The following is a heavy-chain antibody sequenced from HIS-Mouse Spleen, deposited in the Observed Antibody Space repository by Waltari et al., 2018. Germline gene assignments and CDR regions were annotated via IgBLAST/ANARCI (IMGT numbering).Heavy chain of an antibody. CDR1: GFTFSSSW. J-gene: IGHJ4*02. D-gene: IGHD1-26*01. Sequence: EVQLVESGGGLVQPGGSLRLSCAAPGFTFSSSWMSGFRQAPGKGLEWVANIKQDGSEKYYVDSVKGRFTISRDNAKNSLYLQMNSLRAEDTAVYYCAREGDSGSYFDYWGQGTLVTVSS. CDR2: IKQDGSEK. V-gene: IGHV3-7*01. CDR3: AREGDSGSYFDY.